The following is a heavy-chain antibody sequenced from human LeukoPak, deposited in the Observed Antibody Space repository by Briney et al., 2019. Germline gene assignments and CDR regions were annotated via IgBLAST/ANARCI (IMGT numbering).Heavy chain of an antibody. D-gene: IGHD6-13*01. J-gene: IGHJ4*02. Sequence: GGSLRLSCVASGFTFSDYWMSWVRQTPGKGLEWVADINQDGGEKYYLDSLKGRFTISRDNSMNSLHLQMNSLRVEDTAVYYCARGGPAAGLYLDHWGQGILVTVAS. CDR2: INQDGGEK. V-gene: IGHV3-7*03. CDR3: ARGGPAAGLYLDH. CDR1: GFTFSDYW.